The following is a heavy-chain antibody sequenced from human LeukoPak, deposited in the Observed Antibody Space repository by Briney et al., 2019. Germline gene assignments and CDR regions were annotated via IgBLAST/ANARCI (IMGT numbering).Heavy chain of an antibody. CDR1: GGTFNKYA. J-gene: IGHJ4*02. CDR2: IIPIFGTA. V-gene: IGHV1-69*06. CDR3: ARVAASYGDSTFDY. D-gene: IGHD4-17*01. Sequence: AVKVSFKASGGTFNKYAIRWVRQAPGEGGEWMGGIIPIFGTANYAQTFQGRVTITADKSTSTAYLELSSLRSEDTAVYYCARVAASYGDSTFDYWGQGTLVTVSS.